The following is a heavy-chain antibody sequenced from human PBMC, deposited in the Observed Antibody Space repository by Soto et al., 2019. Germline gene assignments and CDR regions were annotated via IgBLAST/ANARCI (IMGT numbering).Heavy chain of an antibody. CDR1: GGSISSGAFY. D-gene: IGHD3-3*01. V-gene: IGHV4-31*11. CDR3: ARALGGVSASGMDV. Sequence: QLQLRESGPGRVEPSQTLSLTCAVSGGSISSGAFYWSWIRQLPGKGLEWIGYIANNGGAYYNPSLRGRVTMSIEASENQLYLRLHALTAADAAVYYCARALGGVSASGMDVWGQGTTVTVSS. CDR2: IANNGGA. J-gene: IGHJ6*02.